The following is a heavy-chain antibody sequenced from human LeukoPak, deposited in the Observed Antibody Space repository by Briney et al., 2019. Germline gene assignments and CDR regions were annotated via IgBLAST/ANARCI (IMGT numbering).Heavy chain of an antibody. V-gene: IGHV3-23*01. CDR1: GFTFSCYA. CDR2: ISGSGGST. D-gene: IGHD3-3*01. Sequence: GGSLRLSCAASGFTFSCYAMTWVRLAPGEGLKWVSSISGSGGSTYYADSVKGRFSISRDNSKNTLYLQMKSLRAEDTAVYYCAKPGTYDGFFDFWGQGTLVTVSS. CDR3: AKPGTYDGFFDF. J-gene: IGHJ4*02.